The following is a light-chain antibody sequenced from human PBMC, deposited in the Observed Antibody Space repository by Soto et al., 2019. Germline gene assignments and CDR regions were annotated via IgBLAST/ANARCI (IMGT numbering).Light chain of an antibody. CDR3: QKYNDAPYT. CDR1: QGIRNY. J-gene: IGKJ2*01. Sequence: DIQMTQSPSSLSASVGDRVTITCRASQGIRNYLAWYQQKPGKGPKLLIYAASTLQSGVPSRFSGSGSGTDFTLTISSLQPEHVATYYCQKYNDAPYTFGQGTKVDIK. CDR2: AAS. V-gene: IGKV1-27*01.